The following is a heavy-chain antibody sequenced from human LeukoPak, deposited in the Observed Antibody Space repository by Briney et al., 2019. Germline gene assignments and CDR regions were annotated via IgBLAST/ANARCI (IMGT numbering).Heavy chain of an antibody. J-gene: IGHJ4*02. Sequence: GGSLRLSCTASGFTFSNFWMSWVRQAPGKGLEWVANIKPDGSDKYYVDSMEGRFTISRDNAKNSLYLQMNRLRAEDTAVYYCARGLFAGGWYPDYFDYWGQGTLVTVSS. CDR1: GFTFSNFW. CDR3: ARGLFAGGWYPDYFDY. V-gene: IGHV3-7*03. D-gene: IGHD6-19*01. CDR2: IKPDGSDK.